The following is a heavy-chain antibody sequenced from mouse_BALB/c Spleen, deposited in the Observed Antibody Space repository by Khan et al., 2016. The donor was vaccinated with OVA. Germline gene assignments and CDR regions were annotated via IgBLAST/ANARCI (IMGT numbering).Heavy chain of an antibody. Sequence: QVQLKQSGPGLVAPSQSLSITCTISGFSLTYYGVHWVRQPPGKGLEWLVVIWSDGSTTYNSALKSRLTISKDNSKSQVFLKMNSLQTDDTAMYFCARQPYYHYNIMDYWVQGTSVTVSS. D-gene: IGHD2-10*01. V-gene: IGHV2-6-1*01. CDR2: IWSDGST. J-gene: IGHJ4*01. CDR1: GFSLTYYG. CDR3: ARQPYYHYNIMDY.